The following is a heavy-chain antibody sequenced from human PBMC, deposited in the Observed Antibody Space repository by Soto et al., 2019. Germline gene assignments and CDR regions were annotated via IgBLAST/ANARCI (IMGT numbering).Heavy chain of an antibody. CDR2: IYYSGST. V-gene: IGHV4-39*01. CDR1: GGSISSSSYY. CDR3: ARQVGITMIVVVIGHFDY. J-gene: IGHJ4*02. D-gene: IGHD3-22*01. Sequence: PSETLSLTCTVSGGSISSSSYYWGWIRQPPGKGLEWIGSIYYSGSTYYNPSLKSRVTISVDTSKNQFSLKLSSVTAADTAVYYCARQVGITMIVVVIGHFDYWGQGTLVTVSS.